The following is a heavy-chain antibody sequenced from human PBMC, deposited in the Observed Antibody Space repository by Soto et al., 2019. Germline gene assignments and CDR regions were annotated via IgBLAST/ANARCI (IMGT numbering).Heavy chain of an antibody. CDR3: ARGRYGDY. CDR1: GYIFTSYG. CDR2: ISAHNGNT. D-gene: IGHD4-17*01. Sequence: QAHLVQSGPEVKKPGASVKVSCKGSGYIFTSYGIAWVRQAPGQGLEWMGWISAHNGNTEYAQKFQGRVTVTRDTSTSPAYLELRSLRSDDTAFYYCARGRYGDYWGQGALVTVSS. J-gene: IGHJ4*02. V-gene: IGHV1-18*01.